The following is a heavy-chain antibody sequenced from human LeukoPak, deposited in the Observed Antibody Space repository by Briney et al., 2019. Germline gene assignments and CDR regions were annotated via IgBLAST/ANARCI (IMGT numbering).Heavy chain of an antibody. CDR2: ISSSSSYI. Sequence: GGSLRLSCAASGFTFSSYSMNWVRQAPGKGLEWVSSISSSSSYIYYADSVKGRFTISRDNAKNSLYLQMNSLGAEDTAVYYCARDIAHYSQLERRSGAFDIRGQGTMVTVSS. V-gene: IGHV3-21*01. J-gene: IGHJ3*02. CDR1: GFTFSSYS. CDR3: ARDIAHYSQLERRSGAFDI. D-gene: IGHD1-1*01.